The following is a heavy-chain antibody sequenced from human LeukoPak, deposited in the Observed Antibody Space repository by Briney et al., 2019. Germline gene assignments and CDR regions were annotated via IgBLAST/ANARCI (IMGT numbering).Heavy chain of an antibody. CDR1: GYSISSGYY. Sequence: KPSETLSLTCTVSGYSISSGYYWGWIRQPPGKGLEWIGSIYHSGSTYYNPSLKSRVTISVDTSKNQFSLKLSSVTAADTAVYYCARTFRVVESFDYWGQGTLVTVSS. CDR3: ARTFRVVESFDY. D-gene: IGHD3-22*01. J-gene: IGHJ4*02. CDR2: IYHSGST. V-gene: IGHV4-38-2*02.